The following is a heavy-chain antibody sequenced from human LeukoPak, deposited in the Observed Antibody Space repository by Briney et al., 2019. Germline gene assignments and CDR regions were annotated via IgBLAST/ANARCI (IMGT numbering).Heavy chain of an antibody. V-gene: IGHV3-23*01. CDR1: GFIFPTYT. D-gene: IGHD3-10*01. Sequence: GGSLRLSCAASGFIFPTYTMTWVRQAPGKGLEWVAAISDSGDTTSYADSVKGRFAISRDNSKNTLSLHMNSLRVEDTAVYYCAKDNGLRSFYIFDYWGQGTLVTVSS. J-gene: IGHJ4*02. CDR2: ISDSGDTT. CDR3: AKDNGLRSFYIFDY.